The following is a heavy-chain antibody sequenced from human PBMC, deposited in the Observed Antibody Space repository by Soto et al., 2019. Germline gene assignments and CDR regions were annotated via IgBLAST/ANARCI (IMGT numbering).Heavy chain of an antibody. CDR3: AIGMDYAKIHH. J-gene: IGHJ1*01. CDR2: IRSGGDT. D-gene: IGHD4-17*01. CDR1: GFTVTSDY. Sequence: EVQLVESGGDLVQPGGSLRLSCAASGFTVTSDYMNWVRQAPGKGLEWVSLIRSGGDTYYADSVKGRFTISRDNSKNTLSLQMNSLRAEDTAVYYLAIGMDYAKIHHWGQGTLVTVSS. V-gene: IGHV3-66*01.